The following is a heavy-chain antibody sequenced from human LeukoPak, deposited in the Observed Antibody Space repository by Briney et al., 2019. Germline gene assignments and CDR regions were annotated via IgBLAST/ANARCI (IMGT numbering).Heavy chain of an antibody. CDR2: INHSGST. CDR1: GGSFSGYY. D-gene: IGHD6-19*01. Sequence: SETLSLTCAVYGGSFSGYYWSWIRQPPGKGLEWIGEINHSGSTYYNPSLKSRVTISVDTSKNQFSLKLSSVTAADTAAYYCARDLRVAGHFDYWGQGTLVTVSS. CDR3: ARDLRVAGHFDY. J-gene: IGHJ4*02. V-gene: IGHV4-34*09.